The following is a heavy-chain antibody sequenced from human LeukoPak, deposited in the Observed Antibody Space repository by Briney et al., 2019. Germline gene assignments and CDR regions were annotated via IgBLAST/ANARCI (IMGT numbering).Heavy chain of an antibody. V-gene: IGHV3-74*01. Sequence: GGSLRLSCAASGFTFSSYWMNWVRQAPGKGLVWVSRIASDGSSTTYADSVKGRFTISKDNAKNTVYLQMNSLRAEDTAVYYCVSFYETYWGRGTLVTVSS. CDR3: VSFYETY. D-gene: IGHD2/OR15-2a*01. CDR1: GFTFSSYW. CDR2: IASDGSST. J-gene: IGHJ4*02.